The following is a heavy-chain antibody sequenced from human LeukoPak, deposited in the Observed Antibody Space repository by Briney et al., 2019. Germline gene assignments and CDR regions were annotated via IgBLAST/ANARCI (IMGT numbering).Heavy chain of an antibody. CDR3: ARDVLNYLDY. CDR2: ITSGSGITK. V-gene: IGHV3-11*01. D-gene: IGHD1-7*01. J-gene: IGHJ4*02. Sequence: AGGSLRGSCAASGVIFSDNYMSWIRQALGKGLEWVSFITSGSGITKKYADSVKGRFTISRDNVKNSLYLQMNSLRAEDTAVYYCARDVLNYLDYWGQGTLVTVSS. CDR1: GVIFSDNY.